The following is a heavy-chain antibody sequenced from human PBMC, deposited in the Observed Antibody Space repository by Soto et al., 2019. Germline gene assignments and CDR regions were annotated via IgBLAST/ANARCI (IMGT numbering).Heavy chain of an antibody. D-gene: IGHD3-22*01. CDR2: ISYDGSNK. J-gene: IGHJ3*02. Sequence: GGSLRLSCAASGFTFSSYGMHWVRQAPGKGLEWVAVISYDGSNKYYADSVKGRFTISRDNSKNTLYLQMNSLRAEDTAVYYCAKCYYDSSGYYWHDAFDIWGQGTMVTVSS. CDR1: GFTFSSYG. CDR3: AKCYYDSSGYYWHDAFDI. V-gene: IGHV3-30*18.